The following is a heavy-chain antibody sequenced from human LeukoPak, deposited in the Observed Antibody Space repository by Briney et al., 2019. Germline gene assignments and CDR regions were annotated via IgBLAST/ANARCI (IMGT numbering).Heavy chain of an antibody. CDR3: ARGLIVATTTNWFDY. J-gene: IGHJ4*02. V-gene: IGHV4-34*01. CDR1: GGSFSGCY. CDR2: INHSGST. Sequence: PSETLSLTCAVYGGSFSGCYWSWIRQPPGKGLEWIGEINHSGSTNYNPSLKSRVTISVDTSKNQFSLKLSSVTAADTAVYYCARGLIVATTTNWFDYWGQGTLVTVSS. D-gene: IGHD5-12*01.